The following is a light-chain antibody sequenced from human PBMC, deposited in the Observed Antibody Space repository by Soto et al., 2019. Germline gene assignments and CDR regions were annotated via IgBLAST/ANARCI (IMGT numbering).Light chain of an antibody. CDR3: ATWDGRLTPQGV. CDR2: DNN. Sequence: QSVLSQPPSVSAAPGQRVTISCSGSTSNIGKYYVSWYQQVPGTAPRLLIYDNNQRPSGIPDRFSGSKSGTSATLAITGLQTGDEADYSCATWDGRLTPQGVFGTGTKVTVL. CDR1: TSNIGKYY. V-gene: IGLV1-51*01. J-gene: IGLJ1*01.